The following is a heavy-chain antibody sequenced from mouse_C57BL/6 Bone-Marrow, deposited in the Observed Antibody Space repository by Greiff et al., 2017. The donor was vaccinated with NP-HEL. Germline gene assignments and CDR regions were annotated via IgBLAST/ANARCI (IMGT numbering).Heavy chain of an antibody. CDR1: GYTFTSYW. CDR2: IYPGSGST. D-gene: IGHD1-1*01. J-gene: IGHJ2*01. V-gene: IGHV1-55*01. CDR3: ARDYYYFDY. Sequence: QVQLQQPGAELVKPGASVKLSCTASGYTFTSYWITWVKQRPGQGLEWIGDIYPGSGSTNYNEKFKSKATLTVDTSSSPAYMQLSSLASEDSAVYYCARDYYYFDYWGQGTTLTVSS.